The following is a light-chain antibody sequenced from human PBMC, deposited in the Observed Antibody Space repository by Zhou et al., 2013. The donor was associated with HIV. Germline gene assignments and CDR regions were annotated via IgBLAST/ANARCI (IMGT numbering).Light chain of an antibody. CDR1: QDISNY. V-gene: IGKV1-33*01. J-gene: IGKJ2*01. Sequence: DIQMTQSPSSLSASVGDRVTITCQASQDISNYLNWYQQKPGKAPKLLIYDASNLETGVSSRFSGSGSGTDFTFTISSLQPEDIATYYCQQYNYVPWYTFGPGDQAGDQT. CDR2: DAS. CDR3: QQYNYVPWYT.